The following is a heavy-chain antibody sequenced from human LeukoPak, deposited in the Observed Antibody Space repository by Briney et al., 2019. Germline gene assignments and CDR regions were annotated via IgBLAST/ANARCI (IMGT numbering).Heavy chain of an antibody. CDR3: ARRAGEYSHPYDY. Sequence: GGSLRLSCAASGFTVSSNYMSWVRQAPGKGLEWVSVIYSGGNTHYSDSVKGRFTISRDNSKNTLYLQMNSLRAEDTAIYYCARRAGEYSHPYDYWGQGTLVTVSS. J-gene: IGHJ4*02. CDR1: GFTVSSNY. V-gene: IGHV3-53*01. D-gene: IGHD2-15*01. CDR2: IYSGGNT.